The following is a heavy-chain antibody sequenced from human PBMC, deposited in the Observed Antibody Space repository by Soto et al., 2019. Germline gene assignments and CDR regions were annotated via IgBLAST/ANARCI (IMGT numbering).Heavy chain of an antibody. CDR1: GGSISSSSYY. Sequence: QLQLQESGPGLVKPSETLSLTCTVSGGSISSSSYYWGWIRQPPGKGLEWIGSIYYSGSTYYNPSLKSRVTISVDTSKSHFSLKLSSVTAADTAVYYCARSITMVRGVISDFDYWGQGTLVTVSS. CDR3: ARSITMVRGVISDFDY. CDR2: IYYSGST. D-gene: IGHD3-10*01. J-gene: IGHJ4*02. V-gene: IGHV4-39*02.